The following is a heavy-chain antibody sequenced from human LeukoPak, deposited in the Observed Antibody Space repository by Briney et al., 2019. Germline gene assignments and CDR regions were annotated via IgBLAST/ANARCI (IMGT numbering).Heavy chain of an antibody. Sequence: SVKVSCKASGGTFSSYAISWVRQAPGQGLEWMGGIIPIFGTANYAQKFQGRVTITADESTSTAYMELSSLRSEDTAVYYCARGGPEIITISGRAYYYGMDVWGQGTTVTVSS. D-gene: IGHD3-3*01. V-gene: IGHV1-69*13. CDR3: ARGGPEIITISGRAYYYGMDV. CDR2: IIPIFGTA. CDR1: GGTFSSYA. J-gene: IGHJ6*02.